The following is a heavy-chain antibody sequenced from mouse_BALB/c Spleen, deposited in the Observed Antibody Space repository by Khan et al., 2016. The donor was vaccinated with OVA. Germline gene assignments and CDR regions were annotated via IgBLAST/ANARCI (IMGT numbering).Heavy chain of an antibody. J-gene: IGHJ3*01. V-gene: IGHV1-80*01. CDR1: GYGFRNYL. CDR3: ARNGCDYFDY. CDR2: IYPGDGNT. D-gene: IGHD2-13*01. Sequence: VQLQESGAELVRPGSSVKISCKASGYGFRNYLMNWVKQGPGQGLEWIGQIYPGDGNTKYNGKFKDKATLTVDKSSNTAYMQLSSLTSEDSAVYFCARNGCDYFDYWGQGTLVTVSA.